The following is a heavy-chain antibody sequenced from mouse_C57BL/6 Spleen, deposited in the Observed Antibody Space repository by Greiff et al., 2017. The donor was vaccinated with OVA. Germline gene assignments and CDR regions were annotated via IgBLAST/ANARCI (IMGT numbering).Heavy chain of an antibody. J-gene: IGHJ3*01. V-gene: IGHV1-26*01. CDR2: INPNNGGT. Sequence: VQLQQSGPELVKPGASVKISCKASGYTFTDYYMNWVKQSHGKSLEWIGDINPNNGGTSYNQKFKGKATLTVDKSSSTAYMELRSLTSEDSAVYYCEFSYYYGSSYWFAYWGQGTLVTVSA. D-gene: IGHD1-1*01. CDR3: EFSYYYGSSYWFAY. CDR1: GYTFTDYY.